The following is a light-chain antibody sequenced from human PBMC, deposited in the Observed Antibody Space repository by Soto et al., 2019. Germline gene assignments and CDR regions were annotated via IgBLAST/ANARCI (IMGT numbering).Light chain of an antibody. V-gene: IGKV1-8*01. J-gene: IGKJ4*01. CDR1: QGISSY. CDR2: AAS. Sequence: AIRMTQSPSSLSASTGDRVTITCRASQGISSYLAWYQQKPGKAPKLLIYAASTLQSGVPSRFSGSGSGTDFTLTISSLQSEDFATYYCKQYYSYPLTFGGGPKGEIK. CDR3: KQYYSYPLT.